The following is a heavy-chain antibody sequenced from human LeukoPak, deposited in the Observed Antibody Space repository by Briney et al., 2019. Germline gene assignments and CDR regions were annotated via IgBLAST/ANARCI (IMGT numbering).Heavy chain of an antibody. J-gene: IGHJ4*02. V-gene: IGHV5-10-1*01. CDR3: ARYTTGAFDY. CDR1: GSIFTSYW. CDR2: IYPSDSYT. Sequence: GASPEISCQGSGSIFTSYWITWVRQLPGKGLEWMGMIYPSDSYTNSSPSFPGHVTISADKSISTAYLQWSSLKASDTAMYYCARYTTGAFDYWGQGTLVTVSS. D-gene: IGHD1-1*01.